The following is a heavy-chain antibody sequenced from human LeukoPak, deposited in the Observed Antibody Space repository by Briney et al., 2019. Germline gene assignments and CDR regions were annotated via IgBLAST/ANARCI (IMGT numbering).Heavy chain of an antibody. CDR3: AKGSSYDSSGSFYFDY. CDR1: GFTFSSYA. CDR2: ISGSGDNT. Sequence: PGGSLRLSCAASGFTFSSYAMSWVRQAPGKGLEWVSGISGSGDNTYYADSVKGRFTISRDNSKNTLYVQVNSQGTEDTAAYYCAKGSSYDSSGSFYFDYWGQGTLVTVSS. V-gene: IGHV3-23*01. J-gene: IGHJ4*02. D-gene: IGHD3-22*01.